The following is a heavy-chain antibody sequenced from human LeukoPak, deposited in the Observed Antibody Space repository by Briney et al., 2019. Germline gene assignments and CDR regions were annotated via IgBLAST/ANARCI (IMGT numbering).Heavy chain of an antibody. CDR2: IHDSGST. CDR1: GGAISSYY. Sequence: PSETLSLTCTVSGGAISSYYWSWIRQPPGKGLEWIGYIHDSGSTNYNPSLKSRVTISVDTSKNQFSLKLSSVTAADTAVYYCARVQNYYGSGSYADYWGQGTLVTVSS. CDR3: ARVQNYYGSGSYADY. V-gene: IGHV4-59*12. J-gene: IGHJ4*02. D-gene: IGHD3-10*01.